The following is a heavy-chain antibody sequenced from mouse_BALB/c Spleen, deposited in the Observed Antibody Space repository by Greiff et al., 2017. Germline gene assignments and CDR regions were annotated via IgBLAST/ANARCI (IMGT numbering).Heavy chain of an antibody. J-gene: IGHJ2*01. CDR3: ARSPYRYEIDY. CDR2: ISSGGGST. CDR1: GFAFSSYD. Sequence: EVKLMESGGGLVKPGGSLKLSCAASGFAFSSYDMSWVRQTPEKRLEWVAYISSGGGSTYYPDTVKGRFTISRDNAKNTLYLQMSSLKSEDTAMYYCARSPYRYEIDYWGQGTTLTVSS. D-gene: IGHD2-14*01. V-gene: IGHV5-12-1*01.